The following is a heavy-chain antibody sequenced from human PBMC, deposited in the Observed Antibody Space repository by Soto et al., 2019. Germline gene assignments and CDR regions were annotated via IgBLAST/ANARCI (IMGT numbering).Heavy chain of an antibody. V-gene: IGHV1-46*01. CDR2: INPSGGTT. D-gene: IGHD3-10*01. J-gene: IGHJ6*02. Sequence: ASVKVSCKASGYTFTTCYIHWVRQAPGQGLEWMGVINPSGGTTTYAQEFQGRVTMTRDTSTSTVYMELSGLRSEDTAVYYCAREPLVGSHYYRMDVCGQGTTVPVSS. CDR3: AREPLVGSHYYRMDV. CDR1: GYTFTTCY.